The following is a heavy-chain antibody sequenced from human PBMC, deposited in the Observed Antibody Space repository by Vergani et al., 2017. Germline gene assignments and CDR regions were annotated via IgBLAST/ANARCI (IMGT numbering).Heavy chain of an antibody. V-gene: IGHV3-21*01. J-gene: IGHJ6*02. Sequence: EVQLVESGGGLVKPGGSLRLSCAASGFTFSSYSMNWVRQAPGKGLEWVSSISSSSSYIYYADSVKGRLTISRDNAKNSLYLQMNSLRAEDTAVYYCARESRTRAGGMDVWGQGTTVTVSS. D-gene: IGHD6-19*01. CDR2: ISSSSSYI. CDR1: GFTFSSYS. CDR3: ARESRTRAGGMDV.